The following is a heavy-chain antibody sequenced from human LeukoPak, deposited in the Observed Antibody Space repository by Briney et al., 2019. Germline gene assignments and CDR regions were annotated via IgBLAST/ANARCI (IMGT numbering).Heavy chain of an antibody. CDR1: GGSISSSNYY. J-gene: IGHJ6*03. Sequence: PSETLSLTCSVSGGSISSSNYYWGWIRQPPGKGLEWIGSIYYSGSTYYNPSLKSRVTISVDTSKSQFSLKLSSVTAADTAVYYCVGIAAAGGYYYYYMDVWGKGTTVTVSS. CDR3: VGIAAAGGYYYYYMDV. CDR2: IYYSGST. V-gene: IGHV4-39*01. D-gene: IGHD6-13*01.